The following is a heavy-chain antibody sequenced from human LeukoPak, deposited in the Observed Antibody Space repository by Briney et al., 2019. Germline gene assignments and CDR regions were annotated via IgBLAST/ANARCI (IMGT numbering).Heavy chain of an antibody. J-gene: IGHJ4*02. Sequence: GGSLRLSCAASGFTFSNYAMHWVRQAPGKGLEWVTFIRYDGSNKYYAESVKGRFTISRDNSKNTLYLQMSSLRAEDTAVYYCAKAIHSSTPGVVDYWGQGTLVTVSS. CDR3: AKAIHSSTPGVVDY. CDR1: GFTFSNYA. V-gene: IGHV3-30*02. CDR2: IRYDGSNK. D-gene: IGHD6-19*01.